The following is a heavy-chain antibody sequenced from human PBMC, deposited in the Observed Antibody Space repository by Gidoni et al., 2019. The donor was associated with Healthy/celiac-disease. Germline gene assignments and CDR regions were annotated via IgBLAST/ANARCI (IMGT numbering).Heavy chain of an antibody. J-gene: IGHJ6*02. Sequence: QVQLQQWGAGLLKPSETLSLTCAVYGRSFSGYSWSCIRQPPGKGLEWIGEINHSGSTNYNPSLKSRVTISVDTSKNQCSLKLSSVTAADTAVYYCARGLRFLEWFSSDYYYYGMDVWGQGTTVTVSS. CDR1: GRSFSGYS. CDR3: ARGLRFLEWFSSDYYYYGMDV. V-gene: IGHV4-34*01. CDR2: INHSGST. D-gene: IGHD3-3*01.